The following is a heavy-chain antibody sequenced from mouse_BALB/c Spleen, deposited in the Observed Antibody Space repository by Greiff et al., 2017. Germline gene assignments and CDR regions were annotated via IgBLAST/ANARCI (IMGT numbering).Heavy chain of an antibody. J-gene: IGHJ3*01. CDR2: INPSNGRT. Sequence: VQLQQPGAELVKPGASVKLSCKASGYTFTSYWMHWVKQRPGQGLEWIGEINPSNGRTNYNEKFKSKATLTVDKSSSTAYMQLSSLTSEDSAVYYCARSTTRGFAYWGQGTLVTVSA. CDR3: ARSTTRGFAY. D-gene: IGHD2-1*01. V-gene: IGHV1S81*02. CDR1: GYTFTSYW.